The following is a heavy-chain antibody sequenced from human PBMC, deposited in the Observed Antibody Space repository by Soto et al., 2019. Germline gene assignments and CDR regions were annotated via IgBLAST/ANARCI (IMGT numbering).Heavy chain of an antibody. CDR1: GYTFTSYG. D-gene: IGHD3-16*02. V-gene: IGHV1-18*01. Sequence: ASVKVSCKASGYTFTSYGIGWVRQAPGQGLEWMGWISAYNGNTNYAQKLQGRATMTTDTSTSTAYMELRSLRSDDTAVYYCARDPVYDYIWGSYRPNWFDPWGQGTLVTVSS. CDR2: ISAYNGNT. CDR3: ARDPVYDYIWGSYRPNWFDP. J-gene: IGHJ5*02.